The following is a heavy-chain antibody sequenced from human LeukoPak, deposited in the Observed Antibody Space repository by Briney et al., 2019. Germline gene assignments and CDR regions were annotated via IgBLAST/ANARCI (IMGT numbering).Heavy chain of an antibody. D-gene: IGHD2-21*01. CDR2: INPSGGST. CDR3: ARGSALRNAFDI. CDR1: GYTFTSYY. V-gene: IGHV1-46*01. J-gene: IGHJ3*02. Sequence: ASVKVSCKASGYTFTSYYMHWVRQAPGQGLERMGIINPSGGSTSYAQKFQGRVTMTRDMSTSTVYMELSSLRSGDTAVYYCARGSALRNAFDIWGQGTMVTVSS.